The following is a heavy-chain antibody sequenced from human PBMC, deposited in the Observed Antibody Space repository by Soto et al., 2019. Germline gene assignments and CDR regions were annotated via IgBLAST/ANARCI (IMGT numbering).Heavy chain of an antibody. CDR3: AKGERLLSLDY. Sequence: QVQLVESGGGVVQPGRSLRLSCAASGFTFSNYGMHWVRQAPSKGLEWVALISYDGNNKYYADSGKGSFTSSRDNSKNTLYLQMNSLRAEDTAMYYCAKGERLLSLDYWGQGTLVTVSS. CDR2: ISYDGNNK. D-gene: IGHD2-21*02. CDR1: GFTFSNYG. V-gene: IGHV3-30*18. J-gene: IGHJ4*02.